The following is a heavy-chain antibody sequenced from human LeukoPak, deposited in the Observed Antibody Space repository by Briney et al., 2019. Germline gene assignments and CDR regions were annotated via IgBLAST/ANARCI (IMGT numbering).Heavy chain of an antibody. J-gene: IGHJ3*02. D-gene: IGHD3-22*01. CDR3: ATAGGDSSGLDAFDI. CDR2: IYPGDSDT. Sequence: GESLQSFCWGSAYSFTSYWIGCVRHMPRKGREWMGIIYPGDSDTRYSPSFQGQVTISADKSISTAYLQWSGLKASDTAMYYCATAGGDSSGLDAFDIWGQGTMVTVSS. CDR1: AYSFTSYW. V-gene: IGHV5-51*01.